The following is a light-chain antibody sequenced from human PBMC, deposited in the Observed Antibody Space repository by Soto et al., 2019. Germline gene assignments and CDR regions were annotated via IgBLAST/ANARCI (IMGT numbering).Light chain of an antibody. CDR3: QQYGSPPYT. CDR1: QSVSSIH. Sequence: EIVLTQSPGTLSLSPGETVTLSCRASQSVSSIHLVWYQQRSGQAPRILIYAASNRATGIPDRFSGSGSGTDFTLTITRLEPEDFAMYYCQQYGSPPYTFGQGTKLENK. V-gene: IGKV3-20*01. CDR2: AAS. J-gene: IGKJ2*01.